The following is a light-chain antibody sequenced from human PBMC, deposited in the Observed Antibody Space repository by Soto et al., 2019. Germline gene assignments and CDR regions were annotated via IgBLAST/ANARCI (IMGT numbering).Light chain of an antibody. J-gene: IGKJ1*01. CDR2: KVS. CDR1: QSLLYSDGNTF. CDR3: MQGTQWPHT. Sequence: DVVMTQSPLSLPVTPGQPASISCRSSQSLLYSDGNTFLSWSQQRPGQSPRRLIYKVSNRDTGVPDRLSGSVSGTDFTLKINGGEAEYVGLYHIMQGTQWPHTFRQGTKIDIK. V-gene: IGKV2-30*01.